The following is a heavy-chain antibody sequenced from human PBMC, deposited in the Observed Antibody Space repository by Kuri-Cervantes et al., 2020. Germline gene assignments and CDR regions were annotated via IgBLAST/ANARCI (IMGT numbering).Heavy chain of an antibody. CDR1: GFTFSSYA. CDR2: ISGSGGST. V-gene: IGHV3-23*01. CDR3: AAGGYGSGSSTPFYFDY. D-gene: IGHD3-10*01. J-gene: IGHJ4*02. Sequence: GESLKISRAASGFTFSSYAMSWVRQAPGKGLEWVSAISGSGGSTYYADSVKGRFTISRDNSKNTLYLQMNSLRAEDTAVYYCAAGGYGSGSSTPFYFDYWGQGTLVTVSS.